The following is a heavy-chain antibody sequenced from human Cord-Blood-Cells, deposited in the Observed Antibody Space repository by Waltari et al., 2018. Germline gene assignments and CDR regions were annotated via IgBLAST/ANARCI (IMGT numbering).Heavy chain of an antibody. Sequence: QVHLQESGPGLVNPYETLSLTCTVSGYSTSSGYYWGWVREPPGKGLECIGSIYHSGSTYYNPSLKSRVTISVDTSKNQFSLKLSSVTAADTAVYYCARDPYSSSWYHAFDIWGQGTMVTVSS. CDR3: ARDPYSSSWYHAFDI. D-gene: IGHD6-13*01. CDR1: GYSTSSGYY. J-gene: IGHJ3*02. V-gene: IGHV4-38-2*02. CDR2: IYHSGST.